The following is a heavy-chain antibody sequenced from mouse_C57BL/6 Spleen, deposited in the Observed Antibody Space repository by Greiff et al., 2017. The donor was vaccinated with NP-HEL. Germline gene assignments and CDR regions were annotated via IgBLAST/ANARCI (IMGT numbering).Heavy chain of an antibody. CDR3: TTGDGYSNWYFDV. CDR2: IDPENGDT. Sequence: EVQLQESGAELVRPGASVKLSCTASGFNIKDDYMHWVKQRPEQGLEWIGWIDPENGDTEYASKFQGKATITADTSSNTAYLQLSSLTSEDTAVYYCTTGDGYSNWYFDVWGTGTTVTVSS. V-gene: IGHV14-4*01. J-gene: IGHJ1*03. CDR1: GFNIKDDY. D-gene: IGHD2-3*01.